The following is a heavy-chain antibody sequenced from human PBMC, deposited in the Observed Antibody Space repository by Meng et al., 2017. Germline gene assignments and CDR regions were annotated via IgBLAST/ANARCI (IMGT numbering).Heavy chain of an antibody. V-gene: IGHV1-69*06. CDR3: ARRGYSGYDTVEGYDY. D-gene: IGHD5-12*01. CDR1: GGTFSRYA. J-gene: IGHJ4*02. CDR2: IIPISGTA. Sequence: GPLVQPWAEVKKPGSSVKVSCKASGGTFSRYAISWVRQAPGQGLEWMGGIIPISGTANYAQKFQGRVTITADKSTSTAYMELSSLRSEDTAVYYCARRGYSGYDTVEGYDYWGQGTLVTVSS.